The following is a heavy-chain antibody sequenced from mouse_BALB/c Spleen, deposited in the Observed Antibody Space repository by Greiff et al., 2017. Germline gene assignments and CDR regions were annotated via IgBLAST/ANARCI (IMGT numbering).Heavy chain of an antibody. CDR1: GFSLTSYG. V-gene: IGHV2-3*01. CDR3: AKGGGLGYPAWFAY. J-gene: IGHJ3*01. CDR2: IWGDGST. Sequence: QVHVKQSGPGLVAPSQSLSITCTVSGFSLTSYGVSWVRQPPGKGLEWLGVIWGDGSTNYHSALISRLSISKDNSKSQVFLKLNSLQTDDTATYYCAKGGGLGYPAWFAYWGQGTLVTVSA.